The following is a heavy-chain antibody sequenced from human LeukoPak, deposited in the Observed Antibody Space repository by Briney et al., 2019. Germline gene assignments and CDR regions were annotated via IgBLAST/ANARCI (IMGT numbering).Heavy chain of an antibody. CDR1: GFGVHTFA. V-gene: IGHV3-23*01. J-gene: IGHJ4*02. D-gene: IGHD5-24*01. CDR2: ITKYDGRV. Sequence: GGSLRLSCAVSGFGVHTFAMSWVRQAPGKGLEWLSSITKYDGRVYYADSVRGRFTISRDSSQNELYLQMNSLRADDSAIYYCAKDHSADGWPTFEYWGRGTLVTVSS. CDR3: AKDHSADGWPTFEY.